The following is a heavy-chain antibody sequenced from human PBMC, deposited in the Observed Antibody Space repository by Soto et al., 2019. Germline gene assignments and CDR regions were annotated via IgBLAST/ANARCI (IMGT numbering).Heavy chain of an antibody. Sequence: QVQLVQSGDEVKKPGASVKVSCKASGYIFVNYGIAWVRQAPGQGLEWMGWISPYTGNTHSATKVQGRLTMTTDTSTSTGYMDLRSLTSDDTSVYYCVMVDNYVTPTPQDVWGQGNTVTVSS. CDR3: VMVDNYVTPTPQDV. CDR1: GYIFVNYG. V-gene: IGHV1-18*01. D-gene: IGHD3-16*01. J-gene: IGHJ6*02. CDR2: ISPYTGNT.